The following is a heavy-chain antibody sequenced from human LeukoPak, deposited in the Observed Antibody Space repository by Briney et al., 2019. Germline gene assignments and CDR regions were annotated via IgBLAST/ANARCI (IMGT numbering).Heavy chain of an antibody. V-gene: IGHV3-30-3*01. Sequence: GGSLRLSCAASGFTFSSYAMHWVRQAPGKGLEWVAVISYDGSNKYYADSVKGRFTISRDSSKNTLYLQMNSLRAEDTAVYYCARDPESSGWYYFDYWGQGTLVTVSS. CDR1: GFTFSSYA. D-gene: IGHD6-19*01. CDR3: ARDPESSGWYYFDY. J-gene: IGHJ4*02. CDR2: ISYDGSNK.